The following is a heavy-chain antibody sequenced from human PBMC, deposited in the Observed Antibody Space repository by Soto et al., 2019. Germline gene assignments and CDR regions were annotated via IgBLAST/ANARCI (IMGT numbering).Heavy chain of an antibody. D-gene: IGHD7-27*01. CDR1: GDSMTRSVW. J-gene: IGHJ4*02. CDR2: VFHTGNT. V-gene: IGHV4-4*02. Sequence: SETLSLTCTVSGDSMTRSVWWTWVRQPPGKGLEWSGEVFHTGNTNYNPSLKSRVTMSVDKSTNEFSLKVTSVTAADTAIYYCARKAWVRFDYWGQGALVTVSS. CDR3: ARKAWVRFDY.